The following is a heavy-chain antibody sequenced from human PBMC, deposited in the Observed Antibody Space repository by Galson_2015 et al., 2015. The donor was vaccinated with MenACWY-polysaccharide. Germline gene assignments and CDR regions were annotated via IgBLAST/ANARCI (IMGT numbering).Heavy chain of an antibody. Sequence: SLRLSCAASGFTVSSNYMSWVCQAPGKGLEWVSVIYSGGSTYYADSVKGRFTISRDNSKNTLYLQTNSLRAEDTAVYYCARALRLGELSWGQGTLVTVSS. V-gene: IGHV3-66*01. CDR3: ARALRLGELS. CDR1: GFTVSSNY. J-gene: IGHJ4*02. D-gene: IGHD3-16*02. CDR2: IYSGGST.